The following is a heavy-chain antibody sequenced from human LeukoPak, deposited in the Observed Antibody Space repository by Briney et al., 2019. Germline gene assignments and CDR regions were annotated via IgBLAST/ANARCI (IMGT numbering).Heavy chain of an antibody. CDR1: GYSISSGYY. CDR2: IYHSGST. D-gene: IGHD2-2*02. V-gene: IGHV4-38-2*02. J-gene: IGHJ4*02. Sequence: PSETLPLTCTVSGYSISSGYYWGWIRQPPGKGLEWIGSIYHSGSTYYNPSLKSRVTISVDTSKNQFSLKLSSVTAADTAVYYCARDGPDIVVVPAAILPLDYWGQETLVTVSS. CDR3: ARDGPDIVVVPAAILPLDY.